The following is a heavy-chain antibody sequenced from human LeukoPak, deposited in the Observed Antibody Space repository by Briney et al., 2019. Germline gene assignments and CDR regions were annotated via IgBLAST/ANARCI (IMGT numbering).Heavy chain of an antibody. V-gene: IGHV4-39*01. CDR1: GGSISRSFYY. J-gene: IGHJ3*02. Sequence: SETLSLTCTVSGGSISRSFYYWGWIRQSPGKGLEWIGSIYYSDSGKMYYNPSLKSRVTMSADTSKNQFSLRVSSVTAADTAVYYCATRPPALGAFDIWGQGTMVSVSS. CDR2: IYYSDSGKM. CDR3: ATRPPALGAFDI.